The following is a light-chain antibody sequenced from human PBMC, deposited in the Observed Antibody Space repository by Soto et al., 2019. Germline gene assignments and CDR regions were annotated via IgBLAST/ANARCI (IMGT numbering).Light chain of an antibody. CDR2: DAS. V-gene: IGKV3-20*01. J-gene: IGKJ5*01. CDR1: QSVSRN. Sequence: EIVITQSPGTLSVSPGEGATLSCRASQSVSRNLAWYQQKLGQAPRILIYDASRRETGVPDRFSGSGAGTDFTLTITRLEPDDSEVYYCQQHGMSNITFGQGTRLEIK. CDR3: QQHGMSNIT.